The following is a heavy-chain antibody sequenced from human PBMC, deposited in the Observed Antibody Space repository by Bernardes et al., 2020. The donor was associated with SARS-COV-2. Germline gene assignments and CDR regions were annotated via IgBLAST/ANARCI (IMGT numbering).Heavy chain of an antibody. Sequence: GESLKISCEASGYKFTTYWIGWVRQMPGKGLEWVGIIFPDDSDTRYRPSFQGQVTISVDKSISTAYLQWSSLKASDTAMYYCARRGAYYDSSGYWVADYWGQGTLVTVSS. D-gene: IGHD3-22*01. CDR2: IFPDDSDT. J-gene: IGHJ4*02. CDR1: GYKFTTYW. V-gene: IGHV5-51*01. CDR3: ARRGAYYDSSGYWVADY.